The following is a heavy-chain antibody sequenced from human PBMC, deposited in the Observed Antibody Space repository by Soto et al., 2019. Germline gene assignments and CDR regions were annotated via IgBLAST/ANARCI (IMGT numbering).Heavy chain of an antibody. CDR2: IYYSGST. D-gene: IGHD6-19*01. V-gene: IGHV4-31*11. J-gene: IGHJ4*02. Sequence: TLSLTCAVYGGSFSGYYWSWIRQHPGKGLEWIGYIYYSGSTYYNPSLKSRVTISVDTSKNQFSLKLSSVTAADTAVYYCARVWYGSGSSFFDYWGQGTLVTSPQ. CDR3: ARVWYGSGSSFFDY. CDR1: GGSFSGYY.